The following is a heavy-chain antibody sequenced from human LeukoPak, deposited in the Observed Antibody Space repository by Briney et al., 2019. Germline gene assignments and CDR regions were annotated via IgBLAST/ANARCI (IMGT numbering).Heavy chain of an antibody. CDR1: GNILARYT. J-gene: IGHJ5*02. D-gene: IGHD1-26*01. CDR2: INTNTGKP. V-gene: IGHV7-4-1*02. Sequence: ASVKVSCKASGNILARYTINWVRQAPGQGLEWMGWINTNTGKPVYAQGLTGRFVFSWDTSVSTAYLQISSLKTEDTGIYFCTSVIVGATAPWFDPWGQGTPVTVSS. CDR3: TSVIVGATAPWFDP.